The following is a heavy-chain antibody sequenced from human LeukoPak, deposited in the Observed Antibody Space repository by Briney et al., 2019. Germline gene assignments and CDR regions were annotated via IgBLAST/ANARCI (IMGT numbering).Heavy chain of an antibody. CDR1: GYTFTGYY. D-gene: IGHD5-18*01. Sequence: ASVKVSCKASGYTFTGYYMHWARQAPGQGLEWMGWINPNSGGTNYAQKFQGRVTMTRDTSISTAYMELSRLRSDDTAVYYCARDWEVDTAMVIGYWGQGTLVTVSS. CDR2: INPNSGGT. CDR3: ARDWEVDTAMVIGY. V-gene: IGHV1-2*02. J-gene: IGHJ4*02.